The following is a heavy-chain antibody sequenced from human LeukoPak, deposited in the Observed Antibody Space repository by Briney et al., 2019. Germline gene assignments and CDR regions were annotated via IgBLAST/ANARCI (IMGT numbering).Heavy chain of an antibody. J-gene: IGHJ4*02. Sequence: GGSLRLSCAASGLTDSSNCMSWVRQAPGKGLEWVSFIYSGGNTYYADSVKGRFTISRDNSKNTVHLQMNSLRAEDTAMYYCARRAGDYSHPYDYWGQGTLVTVSS. V-gene: IGHV3-53*01. CDR3: ARRAGDYSHPYDY. D-gene: IGHD3-22*01. CDR1: GLTDSSNC. CDR2: IYSGGNT.